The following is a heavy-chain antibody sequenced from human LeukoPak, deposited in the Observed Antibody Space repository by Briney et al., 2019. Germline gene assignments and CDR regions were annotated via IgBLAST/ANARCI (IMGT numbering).Heavy chain of an antibody. D-gene: IGHD1-1*01. CDR3: ARGVRRSAGKLHRSGNYYRDV. CDR2: IHPNSGDT. V-gene: IGHV1-2*02. J-gene: IGHJ6*03. CDR1: GYSLTGFY. Sequence: DSVKVSCKVYGYSLTGFYLYWLRQAAGQGPQWMGWIHPNSGDTNYAQKYEGRVSMTRDMSISTAYMELSGLSSDDTAVYYCARGVRRSAGKLHRSGNYYRDVWGKGTTVIVSS.